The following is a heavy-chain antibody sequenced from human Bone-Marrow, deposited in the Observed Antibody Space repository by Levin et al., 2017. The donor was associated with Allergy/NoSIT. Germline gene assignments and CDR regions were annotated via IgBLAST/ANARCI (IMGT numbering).Heavy chain of an antibody. CDR3: RLAVAGTHDAFDI. CDR1: GFTFGDYA. Sequence: GGSLRLSCTASGFTFGDYAMSWVRQAPGKGLEWVGFIRSKAYGGTTEYAASVKGRFTISRDDSKSIAYLQMNSLKTEDTAVYYCRLAVAGTHDAFDIWGQGTMVTVSS. J-gene: IGHJ3*02. D-gene: IGHD6-19*01. V-gene: IGHV3-49*04. CDR2: IRSKAYGGTT.